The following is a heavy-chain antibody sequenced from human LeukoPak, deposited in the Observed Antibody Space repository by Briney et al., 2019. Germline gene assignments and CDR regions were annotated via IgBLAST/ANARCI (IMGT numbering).Heavy chain of an antibody. Sequence: GGSLRLSCTASGITFDDYSVSWVRQAPGKGLEWVGFIRPTSHGSTTDFVASLIGRFSISKDNSKTVAYLQMNSLGTEDTAVYYCSSRRFGDFVALYYWGQGTLVTVSS. J-gene: IGHJ4*02. CDR1: GITFDDYS. CDR3: SSRRFGDFVALYY. D-gene: IGHD3-10*01. CDR2: IRPTSHGSTT. V-gene: IGHV3-49*04.